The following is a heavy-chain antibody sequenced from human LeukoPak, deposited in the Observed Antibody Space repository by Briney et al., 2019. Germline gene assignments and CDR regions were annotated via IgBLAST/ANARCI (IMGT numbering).Heavy chain of an antibody. V-gene: IGHV3-23*01. D-gene: IGHD3-10*01. CDR2: ISGSGFNA. Sequence: PGGSLRLSCAASGFTFSSYAMNWVRQAPGKGLEWVSAISGSGFNAYYADSVKGRFTISRDNSKNTLYLQMNSLRAEDTAVYYCAKGAASGTYYSHNWGQGTLVTVSS. CDR1: GFTFSSYA. J-gene: IGHJ4*02. CDR3: AKGAASGTYYSHN.